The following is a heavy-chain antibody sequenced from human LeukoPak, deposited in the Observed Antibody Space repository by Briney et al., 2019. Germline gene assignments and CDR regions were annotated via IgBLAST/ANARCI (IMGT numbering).Heavy chain of an antibody. CDR3: ASSVAGYI. CDR1: GFTFSSNA. CDR2: IKSDGSLT. V-gene: IGHV3-74*01. Sequence: GGSLRLSCAASGFTFSSNAMSWGRRAPGKGLVWISRIKSDGSLTGYADSVKGRFAISRDNAKSTLYLQMNSLRAEDTAVYYCASSVAGYIWGQGTMVTVSS. D-gene: IGHD6-19*01. J-gene: IGHJ3*02.